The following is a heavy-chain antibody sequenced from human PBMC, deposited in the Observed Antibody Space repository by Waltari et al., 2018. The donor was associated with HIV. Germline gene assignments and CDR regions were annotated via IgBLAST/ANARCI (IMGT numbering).Heavy chain of an antibody. CDR1: GYTFTGYS. CDR2: INPNSGGT. Sequence: QVQLVQSGAEVKKPGASVKVSCKASGYTFTGYSMHWVRQAPGQGLEWMGRINPNSGGTNYAQNFQGRVTMTRDTSISTAYLELSRLISDDTAVYYCARALFSSGWYRGESEYFQHWGQGTLVTVSS. V-gene: IGHV1-2*06. J-gene: IGHJ1*01. CDR3: ARALFSSGWYRGESEYFQH. D-gene: IGHD6-19*01.